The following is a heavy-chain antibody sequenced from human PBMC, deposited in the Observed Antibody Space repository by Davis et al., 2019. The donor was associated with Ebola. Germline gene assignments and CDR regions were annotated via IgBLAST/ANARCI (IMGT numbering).Heavy chain of an antibody. D-gene: IGHD6-19*01. CDR3: AKDMRSAVPGTPDY. J-gene: IGHJ4*02. V-gene: IGHV3-53*01. Sequence: GESLKISCAVSGFTVSRNYMSWVRQTPGKGLEWVSIVYSFGTTYYANSVKGRFSISRDNYKDTLYLEINSLRAEDTAVYHCAKDMRSAVPGTPDYWGPGTRVTVSS. CDR1: GFTVSRNY. CDR2: VYSFGTT.